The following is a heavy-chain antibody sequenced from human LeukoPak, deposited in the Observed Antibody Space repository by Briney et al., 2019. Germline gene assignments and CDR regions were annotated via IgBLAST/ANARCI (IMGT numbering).Heavy chain of an antibody. CDR1: GFTFSSYG. CDR2: IRYDGSNK. J-gene: IGHJ4*02. CDR3: ARDRDFPRDQLDY. V-gene: IGHV3-30*02. Sequence: GGSLRLSCAASGFTFSSYGMHWVRQAPGKGLEWVAFIRYDGSNKYYADSVKGRFTISRDNSKNILYLQMNSLRAEDTALYYCARDRDFPRDQLDYWGQGTLVTVSS. D-gene: IGHD2-21*02.